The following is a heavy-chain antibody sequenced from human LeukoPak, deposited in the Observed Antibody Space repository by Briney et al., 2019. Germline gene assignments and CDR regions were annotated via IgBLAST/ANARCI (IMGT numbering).Heavy chain of an antibody. CDR1: GFTFSSYW. J-gene: IGHJ4*02. CDR3: ARPLGYSGYEIDY. V-gene: IGHV3-7*03. D-gene: IGHD5-12*01. CDR2: IKQDGSEK. Sequence: GGSLRLSCAASGFTFSSYWMSWVRKAPGKGLEWVANIKQDGSEKYYVDSVKGRFTISRDNAKNSLYLQMNSLRAEDTAVYYCARPLGYSGYEIDYWGQGTLVTVSS.